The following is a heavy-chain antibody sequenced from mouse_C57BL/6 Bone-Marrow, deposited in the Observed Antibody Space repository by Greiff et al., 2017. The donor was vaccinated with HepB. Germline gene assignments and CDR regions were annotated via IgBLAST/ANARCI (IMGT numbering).Heavy chain of an antibody. CDR2: IYPRSGNT. CDR1: GYTFTSYG. Sequence: QVQLQQSGAELARPGASVKLSCKASGYTFTSYGISWVKQRTGQGLEWIGEIYPRSGNTYYNEKLKGKATLTADKSSSTAYMELRSLTSEDSAVYFCARTGIYYYGSSPFAYWGQGTLVTVSA. CDR3: ARTGIYYYGSSPFAY. J-gene: IGHJ3*01. D-gene: IGHD1-1*01. V-gene: IGHV1-81*01.